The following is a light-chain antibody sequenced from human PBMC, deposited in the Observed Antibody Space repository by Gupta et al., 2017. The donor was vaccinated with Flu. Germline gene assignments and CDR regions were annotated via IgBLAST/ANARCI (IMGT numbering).Light chain of an antibody. CDR3: QQRRSWPIT. CDR2: DAS. Sequence: ELVLTQSPATLSLSPGERATLSCRASQSVSSYLAWYQQKPGQAPRLLIYDASNRATGIPARFSGSGAATDFTLTISSLEPEDFAVYYCQQRRSWPITFGQGTRLEIK. V-gene: IGKV3-11*01. CDR1: QSVSSY. J-gene: IGKJ5*01.